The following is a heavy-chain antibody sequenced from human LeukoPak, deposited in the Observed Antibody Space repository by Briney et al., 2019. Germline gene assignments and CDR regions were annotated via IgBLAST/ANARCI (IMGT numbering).Heavy chain of an antibody. V-gene: IGHV3-23*01. D-gene: IGHD4-17*01. CDR2: INGSGGST. CDR1: GFTFSSYA. CDR3: AKKMTTVITFDY. J-gene: IGHJ4*02. Sequence: QPGGSLRLSCAASGFTFSSYAMSWVRQAPGKGLEWVSAINGSGGSTYYANSVKGRFTISRDNSKNTLYLQMNSLRAEDTAVYYCAKKMTTVITFDYWGQGTLVTVSS.